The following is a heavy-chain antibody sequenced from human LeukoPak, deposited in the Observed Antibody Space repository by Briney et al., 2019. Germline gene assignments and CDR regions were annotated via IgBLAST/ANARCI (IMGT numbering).Heavy chain of an antibody. V-gene: IGHV4-34*01. CDR1: GGSFSGYY. J-gene: IGHJ4*02. D-gene: IGHD5-12*01. CDR3: ASKPADIAEPARGGFDY. CDR2: IYYSGST. Sequence: SETLSLTCAVYGGSFSGYYWSWIRQPPGKGLEWIGAIYYSGSTYYNPSLKSRLTISVDTSKNQFSLKVNSVTATDTAVYYCASKPADIAEPARGGFDYWGQGTLVTVSS.